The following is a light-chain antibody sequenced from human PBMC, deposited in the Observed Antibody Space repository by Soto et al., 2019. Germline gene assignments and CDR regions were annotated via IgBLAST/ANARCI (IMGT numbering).Light chain of an antibody. CDR3: QQYDSSPRT. CDR1: QSISNNY. V-gene: IGKV3-20*01. Sequence: EIVLTQSPATLSLSPGERATLSCRASQSISNNYLAWYQQKPGQAPRLLIYGAATRATGIPARFSGSGSGTEFTLTIRSLQSEDFAVYYCQQYDSSPRTVGQGTKVDIK. J-gene: IGKJ1*01. CDR2: GAA.